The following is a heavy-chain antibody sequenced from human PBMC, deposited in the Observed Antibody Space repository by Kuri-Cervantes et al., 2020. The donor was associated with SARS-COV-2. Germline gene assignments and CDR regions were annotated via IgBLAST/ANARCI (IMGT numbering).Heavy chain of an antibody. Sequence: GGSLRLSCAASGFTSSSYWMSWVRQAPGKGLEWVANIKQDGSEKYYVDSVKGRFTISRDNAKNSLYLQMNSLRAEDTAVYYCARARMAGPFDYWGQGTLVTVSS. J-gene: IGHJ4*02. CDR2: IKQDGSEK. CDR3: ARARMAGPFDY. CDR1: GFTSSSYW. D-gene: IGHD5-24*01. V-gene: IGHV3-7*01.